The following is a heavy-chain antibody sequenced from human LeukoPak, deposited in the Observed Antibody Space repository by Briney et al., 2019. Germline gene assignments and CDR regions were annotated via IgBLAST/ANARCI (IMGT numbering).Heavy chain of an antibody. CDR2: ISSRSSYI. Sequence: PGGSLRLSCAASGFTFSSYSMNWVRQAPGKGLEWVSSISSRSSYIYYADSVKGRFTISRDNAKNSLYLQMNSLRAEDTAVYYCARAVGLPDIWGKGTMVTVSS. CDR1: GFTFSSYS. V-gene: IGHV3-21*01. J-gene: IGHJ3*02. CDR3: ARAVGLPDI.